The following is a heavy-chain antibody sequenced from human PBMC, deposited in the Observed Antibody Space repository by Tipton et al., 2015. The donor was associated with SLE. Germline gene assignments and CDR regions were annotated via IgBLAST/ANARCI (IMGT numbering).Heavy chain of an antibody. D-gene: IGHD6-19*01. Sequence: TLSLTCTVSGGSISSSSYYWSWIRQPPGKGLEWIGYIYYSGSTYYNPSLKSRVTISVDTSKNQFFLRLRSVTAADTAVYYCARSGYSSGWYRGRFDIWGQGTMVTVSS. CDR2: IYYSGST. V-gene: IGHV4-31*03. J-gene: IGHJ3*02. CDR3: ARSGYSSGWYRGRFDI. CDR1: GGSISSSSYY.